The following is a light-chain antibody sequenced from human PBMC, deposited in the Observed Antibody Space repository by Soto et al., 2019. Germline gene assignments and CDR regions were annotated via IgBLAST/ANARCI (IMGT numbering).Light chain of an antibody. CDR1: QNVSSSF. CDR2: GAS. Sequence: EKVLTQSPGTLSLSPGERATLSCRASQNVSSSFLAWYQQKPGQAPRLLIYGASNRATGIPDRFSGSGSGTDFTLTISRLEPEDFAVYYCQQYVTSPWAFGQGTKVDIK. J-gene: IGKJ1*01. CDR3: QQYVTSPWA. V-gene: IGKV3-20*01.